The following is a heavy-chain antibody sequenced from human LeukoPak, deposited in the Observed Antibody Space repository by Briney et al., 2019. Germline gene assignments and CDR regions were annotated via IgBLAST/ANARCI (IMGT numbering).Heavy chain of an antibody. CDR2: IIPIFGTA. J-gene: IGHJ6*03. CDR3: ARAGGYSYGSMDV. D-gene: IGHD5-18*01. CDR1: GGTFSSYA. V-gene: IGHV1-69*05. Sequence: ASVKVSCKASGGTFSSYAISWVRQAPGQGLEWVGGIIPIFGTANYAQNFQGRVTITTDESTSTAYMELSSLRSEDTAVYYCARAGGYSYGSMDVWGKGTTVTVSS.